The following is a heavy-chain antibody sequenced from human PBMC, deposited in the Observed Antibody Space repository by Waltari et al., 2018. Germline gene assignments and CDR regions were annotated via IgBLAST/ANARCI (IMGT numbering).Heavy chain of an antibody. CDR3: ARDRLGYRQLGHPNYFDY. CDR1: GYTFTSYG. V-gene: IGHV1-18*01. Sequence: QAQLVQSGGEVKKPGASVKVSCKASGYTFTSYGISWVRQAPGQGLEWMGWISAYNGNTNYAQKLQGRVAMTTDTSTSTAYMELRSLRSDDTALYSCARDRLGYRQLGHPNYFDYRGQGTLVTVSS. D-gene: IGHD6-13*01. J-gene: IGHJ4*02. CDR2: ISAYNGNT.